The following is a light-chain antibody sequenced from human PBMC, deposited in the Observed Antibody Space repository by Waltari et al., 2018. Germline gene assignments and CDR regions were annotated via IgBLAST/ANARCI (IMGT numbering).Light chain of an antibody. CDR1: SRDVGYFNH. J-gene: IGLJ2*01. CDR3: SSYTGRGTVI. CDR2: DLT. Sequence: QSALPQPASVSGSPGQSITISCTGTSRDVGYFNHVSWFQHHPDRAPKLLIFDLTDRPSGVSSRFSGSKSVNTASLTISGLQAEDEADYYCSSYTGRGTVIFGGGTKLTVL. V-gene: IGLV2-14*01.